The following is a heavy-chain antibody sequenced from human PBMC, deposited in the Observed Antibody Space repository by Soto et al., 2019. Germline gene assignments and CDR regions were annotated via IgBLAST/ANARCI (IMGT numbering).Heavy chain of an antibody. J-gene: IGHJ6*02. D-gene: IGHD6-6*01. V-gene: IGHV3-23*01. CDR3: AKSLAARAYYYYYGMDV. CDR2: ISGSGGST. CDR1: GFTFSSYA. Sequence: PGGSLRLSCAASGFTFSSYAMSWVRQAPGKGLEWVSAISGSGGSTYYADSVKGRFTISRDNSKNTLYLQMNSLRAEDTAVYYCAKSLAARAYYYYYGMDVWGQGTTVTVSS.